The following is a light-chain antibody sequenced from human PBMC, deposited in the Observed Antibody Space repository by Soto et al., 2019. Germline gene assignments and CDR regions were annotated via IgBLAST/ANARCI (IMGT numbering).Light chain of an antibody. CDR2: GAS. CDR1: QSVSSN. J-gene: IGKJ4*01. V-gene: IGKV3-15*01. CDR3: QQYNNWPLT. Sequence: EIVMTQSPANLSVSPGERATLSCRASQSVSSNLAWYQQRPGRAPRLLIYGASTSATGIPARYSGSGSGTEFTLTIRRLPSEDFAIYYCQQYNNWPLTFGGGTKVEIK.